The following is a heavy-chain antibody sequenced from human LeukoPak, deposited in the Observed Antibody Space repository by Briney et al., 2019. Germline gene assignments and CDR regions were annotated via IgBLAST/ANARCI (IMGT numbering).Heavy chain of an antibody. CDR3: ARATMTTDY. J-gene: IGHJ4*02. D-gene: IGHD4-17*01. CDR2: IKQDGSKK. Sequence: GGSLRLSCVASGFPFSSYWMTWVRQAPGKGLEWVANIKQDGSKKSYVDSVKGRFTISRDNAKNTLYLQMNSLRAEDTAVYYCARATMTTDYWGQGTLVTVSS. V-gene: IGHV3-7*01. CDR1: GFPFSSYW.